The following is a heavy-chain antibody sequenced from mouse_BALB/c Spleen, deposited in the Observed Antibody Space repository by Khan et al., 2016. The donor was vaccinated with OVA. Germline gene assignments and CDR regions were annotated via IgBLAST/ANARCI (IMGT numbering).Heavy chain of an antibody. D-gene: IGHD2-10*01. V-gene: IGHV5-9*02. CDR2: ISGTGIYT. Sequence: EVMLVESGGGLVKPGGSLKLSCAPSGFAFSSYDMSWVRQTPEKRLEWVATISGTGIYTYYPDSLKGRFAISRDNARNTLYLQMSSLRSEDTALYYCARTSYYGNPWFTYWGQGTLVTVSA. CDR3: ARTSYYGNPWFTY. CDR1: GFAFSSYD. J-gene: IGHJ3*01.